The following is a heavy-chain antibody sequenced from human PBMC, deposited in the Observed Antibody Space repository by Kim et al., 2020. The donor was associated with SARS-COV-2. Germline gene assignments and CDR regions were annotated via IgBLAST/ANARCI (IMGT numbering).Heavy chain of an antibody. V-gene: IGHV4-59*08. D-gene: IGHD6-19*01. CDR1: GGSISSYY. CDR2: IYYSGST. CDR3: ARQSIRTFSGSGWDNWFDP. J-gene: IGHJ5*02. Sequence: SETLSLTCTVSGGSISSYYWSWIRQPPGKGLEWIGYIYYSGSTNYNPSLKSRVTISVDTSKNQFSLKLSSVTAADTAVYYCARQSIRTFSGSGWDNWFDPWGQGTLVTVSS.